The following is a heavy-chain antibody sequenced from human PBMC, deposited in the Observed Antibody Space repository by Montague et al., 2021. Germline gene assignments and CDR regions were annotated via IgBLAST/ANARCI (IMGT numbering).Heavy chain of an antibody. J-gene: IGHJ5*02. CDR2: IFPRDSHT. Sequence: QSGAEVKKPGESLRISCKGSGYNFTNYWIAWGRQLPAKGLEWMGIIFPRDSHTRYSLSFEGQVTFSVDTSLSTAYLHLSNLKASDTAMYYCARRLFDSRSVNWFDPWGPGTQVIVS. CDR3: ARRLFDSRSVNWFDP. D-gene: IGHD3-22*01. V-gene: IGHV5-51*01. CDR1: GYNFTNYW.